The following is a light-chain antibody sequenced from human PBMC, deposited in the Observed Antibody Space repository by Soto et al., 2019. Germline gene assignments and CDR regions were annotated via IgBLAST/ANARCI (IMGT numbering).Light chain of an antibody. CDR2: GAS. V-gene: IGKV3-20*01. J-gene: IGKJ1*01. CDR3: HQYGSSPRT. CDR1: QSVSSNS. Sequence: ENVLTQSPGTLSLSPGQRATLSCRARQSVSSNSLAWYQRKPGQAPRLLIYGASSRATGIPDRFSGSGSGTDFTLNISRLEPEDFAVYYCHQYGSSPRTFGQGTKVEI.